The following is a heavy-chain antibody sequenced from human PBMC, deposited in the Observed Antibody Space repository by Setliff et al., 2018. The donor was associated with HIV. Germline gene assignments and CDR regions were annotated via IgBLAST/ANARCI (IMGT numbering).Heavy chain of an antibody. CDR3: ARMAAAGRGHYYYYVDV. CDR2: NNHREDT. CDR1: GASFSNYY. D-gene: IGHD6-13*01. J-gene: IGHJ6*03. Sequence: AETLSLTCAVYGASFSNYYWGWVRQPPGKGLEWIGENNHREDTNYNPSLKSRVTISVDTSKNQFSLKLSSVTAADTAVYFCARMAAAGRGHYYYYVDVWGKGTAVTVSS. V-gene: IGHV4-34*01.